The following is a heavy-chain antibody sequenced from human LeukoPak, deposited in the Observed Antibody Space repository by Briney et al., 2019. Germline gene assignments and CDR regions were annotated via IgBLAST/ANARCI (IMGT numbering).Heavy chain of an antibody. J-gene: IGHJ4*02. CDR3: AKDGDYYDSGGYSSFFDY. CDR1: GFIFSSYA. CDR2: ISGSGGST. V-gene: IGHV3-23*01. Sequence: PGGSLRLSCAASGFIFSSYAMSWVRQAPGKGLEWVSAISGSGGSTYYADSVKGRFTNSRDNSKNTLSLQMNSLRAEDTAVYYCAKDGDYYDSGGYSSFFDYWGQGTLVTVSS. D-gene: IGHD3-22*01.